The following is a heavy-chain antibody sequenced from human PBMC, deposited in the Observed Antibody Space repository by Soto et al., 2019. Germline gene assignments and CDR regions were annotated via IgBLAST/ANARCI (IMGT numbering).Heavy chain of an antibody. V-gene: IGHV1-2*02. CDR2: INPNSGGT. J-gene: IGHJ4*02. CDR3: ARQLAYCGGDCYTEPIGY. D-gene: IGHD2-21*02. Sequence: ASVKVSCKASGYTFTNYYMHWVRQAPGQGLEWMGWINPNSGGTKYAQKFQGRVTMTRDTSISTAYMDLSRLRSDDSAVYYCARQLAYCGGDCYTEPIGYWSQGTLVTVSS. CDR1: GYTFTNYY.